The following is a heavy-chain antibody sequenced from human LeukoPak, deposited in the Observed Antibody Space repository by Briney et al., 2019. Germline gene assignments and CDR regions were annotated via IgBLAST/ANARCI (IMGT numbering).Heavy chain of an antibody. CDR3: TTDLRWEFQPDDY. D-gene: IGHD4-17*01. Sequence: PGGSLRLSCAASGFTFNDAWMTWVRQAPGKGLEWIGRIRSNSYGGTTDYAAPVKGRFTISRDDSKNTLYLQMDSLKNEDTAVYYCTTDLRWEFQPDDYWGQGTLVTVSS. CDR2: IRSNSYGGTT. J-gene: IGHJ4*02. V-gene: IGHV3-15*01. CDR1: GFTFNDAW.